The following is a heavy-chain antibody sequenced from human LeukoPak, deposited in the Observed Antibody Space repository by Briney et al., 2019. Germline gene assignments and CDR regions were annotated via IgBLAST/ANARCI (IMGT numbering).Heavy chain of an antibody. D-gene: IGHD3-10*01. V-gene: IGHV5-51*01. CDR1: GYSFTSYW. CDR2: IYPGDSDT. CDR3: ARRYYRSGRTSYYGMDV. J-gene: IGHJ6*02. Sequence: GESLKISCKGSGYSFTSYWIGWVRQMPGKGLEWMGIIYPGDSDTRYSPSFQGQVTISADKSISTAYLQWSSLKASDTAMYYCARRYYRSGRTSYYGMDVWGQGTMVTVSS.